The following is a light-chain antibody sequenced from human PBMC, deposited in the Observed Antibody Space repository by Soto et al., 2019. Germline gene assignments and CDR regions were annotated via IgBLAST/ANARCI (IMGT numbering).Light chain of an antibody. CDR2: DVT. Sequence: QSVLTQPRSVSGSPGQSVTISCTGSSGDVGSYKYVSWYQQQPDRAPRVILYDVTRRPYGVPDRFSGSKSGNTASLNISGLQPEDEADYYCSSYTGGNPSYVFGTGTKVTVL. CDR1: SGDVGSYKY. V-gene: IGLV2-11*01. CDR3: SSYTGGNPSYV. J-gene: IGLJ1*01.